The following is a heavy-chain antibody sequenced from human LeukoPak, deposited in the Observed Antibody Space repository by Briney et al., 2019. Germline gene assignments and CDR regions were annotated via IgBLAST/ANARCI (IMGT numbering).Heavy chain of an antibody. Sequence: PSETLSLTCSVSGDSIRSSYWSWIRQASGMGLECIGYIYISGDKIYNPSLKGRATLSLDTSNNQISLRLTSVTAADTAVYYCAKTARTFRSWGPGILVTVSS. CDR1: GDSIRSSY. J-gene: IGHJ5*02. D-gene: IGHD1-7*01. CDR2: IYISGDK. CDR3: AKTARTFRS. V-gene: IGHV4-4*09.